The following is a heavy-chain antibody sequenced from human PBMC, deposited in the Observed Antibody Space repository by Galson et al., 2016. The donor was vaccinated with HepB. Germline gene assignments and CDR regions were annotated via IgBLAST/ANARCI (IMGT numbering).Heavy chain of an antibody. J-gene: IGHJ6*04. CDR1: GGSIRSGGFY. CDR2: IYYSGST. D-gene: IGHD1-26*01. Sequence: LSLTCTVSGGSIRSGGFYWSWIRQPPGKGREWIGYIYYSGSTYYNTSLTSRIIISVDTSKNQFSMKLASVTAADTAVYYCARVAYGGLTGYYGMDVWGKGTTVTVSS. V-gene: IGHV4-30-4*01. CDR3: ARVAYGGLTGYYGMDV.